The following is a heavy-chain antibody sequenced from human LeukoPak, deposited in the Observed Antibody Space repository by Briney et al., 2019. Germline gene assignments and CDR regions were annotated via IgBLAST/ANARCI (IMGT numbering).Heavy chain of an antibody. D-gene: IGHD6-13*01. V-gene: IGHV3-74*01. CDR1: GFTFSSYW. CDR2: INSDGSST. Sequence: GGSLRLSCAASGFTFSSYWMHWVRQATGKGLVWVSRINSDGSSTSYADSVKGRFTISRDNAKNTLYLQMNSLRAEDTAVYYCSSSWYYYYGMDVWGQGTTVTVSS. CDR3: SSSWYYYYGMDV. J-gene: IGHJ6*02.